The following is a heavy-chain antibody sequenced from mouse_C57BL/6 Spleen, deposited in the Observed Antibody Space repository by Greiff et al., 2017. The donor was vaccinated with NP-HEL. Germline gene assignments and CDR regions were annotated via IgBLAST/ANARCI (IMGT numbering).Heavy chain of an antibody. J-gene: IGHJ2*01. D-gene: IGHD2-5*01. CDR1: GFTFSDYG. Sequence: EVKLQESGGGLVKPGGSLKLSCAASGFTFSDYGMHWVRQAPEKGLEWVAYISSGSSTIYYADTVKGRFTISRDNAKNTLFLQMTSLRSEDTAMYYCARPYYSNQYYFDYWGQGTTLTVSS. CDR2: ISSGSSTI. V-gene: IGHV5-17*01. CDR3: ARPYYSNQYYFDY.